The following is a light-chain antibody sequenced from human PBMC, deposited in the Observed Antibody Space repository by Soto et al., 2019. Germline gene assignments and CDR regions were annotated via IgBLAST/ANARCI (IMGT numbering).Light chain of an antibody. CDR1: QSVLYSSNNKNY. Sequence: DIVMTQSPDSLAVSLGERATINCKSSQSVLYSSNNKNYLAWYQQKPGQPPKLLIYWASTRKSGVPARFSGSGSGTDFTLTISSLQAEDVAVYYGQQYYSTLWTFGQGTKVEIK. J-gene: IGKJ1*01. V-gene: IGKV4-1*01. CDR2: WAS. CDR3: QQYYSTLWT.